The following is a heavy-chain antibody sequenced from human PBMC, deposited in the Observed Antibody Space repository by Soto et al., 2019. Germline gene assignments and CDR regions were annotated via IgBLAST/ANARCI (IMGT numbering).Heavy chain of an antibody. V-gene: IGHV3-30*18. Sequence: QVQLVGSGGGVVQPGRSLRLSCAASGFTFSNYGMHWVRQAPGKGLEWVAVISYDGSNKYYADSVKGRFTICRDNSKNTLYLQMDSLTPEDTAVDYCAKDHLPTTVTTPWFDPWGQGTLVTVSS. J-gene: IGHJ5*02. CDR2: ISYDGSNK. CDR3: AKDHLPTTVTTPWFDP. D-gene: IGHD4-17*01. CDR1: GFTFSNYG.